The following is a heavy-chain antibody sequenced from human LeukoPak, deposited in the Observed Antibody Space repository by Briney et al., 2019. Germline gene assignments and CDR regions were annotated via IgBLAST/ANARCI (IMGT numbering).Heavy chain of an antibody. Sequence: SETLSLTCAVYGGSFSGYYWSWIRQPPGKGLEWTGEINHSGSTNYNPSLKSRVTISVDTSKNQFSLKLSSVTAADTAVYYCARGRVYNYYDSSGYYKPNNWFDPWGQGTLVTVSS. J-gene: IGHJ5*02. CDR2: INHSGST. D-gene: IGHD3-22*01. CDR1: GGSFSGYY. CDR3: ARGRVYNYYDSSGYYKPNNWFDP. V-gene: IGHV4-34*01.